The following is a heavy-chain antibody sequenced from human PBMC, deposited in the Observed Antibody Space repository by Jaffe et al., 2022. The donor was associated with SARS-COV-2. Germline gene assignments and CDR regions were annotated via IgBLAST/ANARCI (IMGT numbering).Heavy chain of an antibody. J-gene: IGHJ4*02. CDR2: IYTSGST. CDR1: GGSISSGSYY. CDR3: ARDEFRFGMDS. V-gene: IGHV4-61*02. Sequence: QVQLQESGPGLVKPSQTLSLTCTVSGGSISSGSYYWSWIRQPAGKGLEWIGRIYTSGSTHYNPSLKSRVTISVNTSKNQFFLKLTSVTAADTAVYYCARDEFRFGMDSWGQGTLVTVSS. D-gene: IGHD3-10*01.